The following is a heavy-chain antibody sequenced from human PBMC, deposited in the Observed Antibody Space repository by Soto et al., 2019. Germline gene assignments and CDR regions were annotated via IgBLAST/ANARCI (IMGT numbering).Heavy chain of an antibody. Sequence: QVQLVESGGGGVQPGRSLRLSCAASGFTFSSHGMHWVRQAPGKGLEWVAVVSNDGINTYYADSVKGRFTISRDNSKNTLYLQMESLRAEDTAVYYCAKAQAGDDEFWSGHDCWCQGTLVTVSS. V-gene: IGHV3-30*18. CDR1: GFTFSSHG. CDR3: AKAQAGDDEFWSGHDC. J-gene: IGHJ4*02. CDR2: VSNDGINT. D-gene: IGHD3-3*01.